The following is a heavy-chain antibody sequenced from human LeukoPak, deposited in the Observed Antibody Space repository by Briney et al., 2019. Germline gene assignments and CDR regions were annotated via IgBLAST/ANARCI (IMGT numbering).Heavy chain of an antibody. D-gene: IGHD6-19*01. V-gene: IGHV1-8*01. CDR2: MNPNSGNT. Sequence: ASVKVSCKASGYTFTSYDINWVRQATGQGLEWMGWMNPNSGNTGYAQKFQGRVTMTRNTSISTAYMELSSLRSEDTAVYYCARRGYSSGGFDYWGQGTLVTVSS. CDR1: GYTFTSYD. CDR3: ARRGYSSGGFDY. J-gene: IGHJ4*02.